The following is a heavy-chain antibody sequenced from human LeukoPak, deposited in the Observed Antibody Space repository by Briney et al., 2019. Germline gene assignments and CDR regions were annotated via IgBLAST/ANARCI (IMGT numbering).Heavy chain of an antibody. CDR1: GYNFTNYW. CDR3: ARSQRGDSRTRADY. V-gene: IGHV5-51*01. Sequence: GESLKISCKGSGYNFTNYWIGWVRQMPGKGLEWMGIIYPGDSDTRYSPSLQGQVTISADKSNSTAYLQWSSLKASDTAMYYCARSQRGDSRTRADYWGQGTLVTVSS. D-gene: IGHD2-21*02. J-gene: IGHJ4*02. CDR2: IYPGDSDT.